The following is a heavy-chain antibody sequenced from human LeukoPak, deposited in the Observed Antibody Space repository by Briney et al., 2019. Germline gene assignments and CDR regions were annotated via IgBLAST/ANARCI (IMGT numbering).Heavy chain of an antibody. CDR2: ITSSSSYI. J-gene: IGHJ6*03. CDR1: GFTFSSYN. V-gene: IGHV3-21*01. D-gene: IGHD1-26*01. CDR3: ARDPYSGRYGDYYYYYMDV. Sequence: GGSLRLSCAASGFTFSSYNINWVRQAPGKGLEWVSSITSSSSYIYYGDSVKGRFTISRDNAKNSLYLQMNSLRAEDTAVYYCARDPYSGRYGDYYYYYMDVWGQGTTVTISS.